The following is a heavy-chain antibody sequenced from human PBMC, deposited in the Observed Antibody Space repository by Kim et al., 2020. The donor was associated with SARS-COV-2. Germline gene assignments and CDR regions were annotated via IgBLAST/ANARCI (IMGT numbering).Heavy chain of an antibody. Sequence: SETLSLTCTVSGGSISSSSYYWGWIRQPPGKGLEWIGSIYYSGSTYYNPSLKSRVTISVDTSKNQFSLKLSSVTAADTAVYYCASRGVLDRGAFDIWGQGTMVTVSS. CDR2: IYYSGST. D-gene: IGHD3-10*01. CDR1: GGSISSSSYY. J-gene: IGHJ3*02. V-gene: IGHV4-39*01. CDR3: ASRGVLDRGAFDI.